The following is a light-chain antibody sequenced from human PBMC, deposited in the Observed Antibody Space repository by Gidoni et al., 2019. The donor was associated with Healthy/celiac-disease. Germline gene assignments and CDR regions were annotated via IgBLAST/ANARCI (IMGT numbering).Light chain of an antibody. Sequence: IALTQPPGTLSLSPGETATLSCWASQSVSSSYFAGSRQKPGQAPRLLIYGASRRATGIPDMFSGSGSVTDFTLTISRLEPEDFAVYYCQQYGSSRTFGQGTKVEI. J-gene: IGKJ1*01. CDR3: QQYGSSRT. CDR1: QSVSSSY. CDR2: GAS. V-gene: IGKV3-20*01.